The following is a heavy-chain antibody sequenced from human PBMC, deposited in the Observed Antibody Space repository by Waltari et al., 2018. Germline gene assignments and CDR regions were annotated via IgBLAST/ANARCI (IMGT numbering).Heavy chain of an antibody. V-gene: IGHV3-15*01. CDR3: TTDRGISVRPLFDR. CDR2: LKSKAAGGTT. D-gene: IGHD6-6*01. J-gene: IGHJ5*02. CDR1: GLSVSNAW. Sequence: EVQLAESGGGLVKPGGSLRLSCAISGLSVSNAWMGWVRQAPGKGLDWIGRLKSKAAGGTTDFAAPVQGRFTISRDDSKNTMNLQMNSLKTEDTAVYYCTTDRGISVRPLFDRWGRGTLVTVSS.